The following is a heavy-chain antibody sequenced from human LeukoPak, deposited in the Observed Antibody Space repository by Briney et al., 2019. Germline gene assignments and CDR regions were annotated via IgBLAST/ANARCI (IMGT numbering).Heavy chain of an antibody. D-gene: IGHD3-22*01. Sequence: GGSLRLSCTGSEFNLRSYWMSWVRQAPGKGLEWVANIQQDGTEKYYVDSVRGRFTISRDNAKNSLYLQMNGLRAEDTAVYYCARERFYFDGSGYSGAPTLWGQGTLVTVSS. CDR1: EFNLRSYW. CDR2: IQQDGTEK. J-gene: IGHJ4*02. V-gene: IGHV3-7*01. CDR3: ARERFYFDGSGYSGAPTL.